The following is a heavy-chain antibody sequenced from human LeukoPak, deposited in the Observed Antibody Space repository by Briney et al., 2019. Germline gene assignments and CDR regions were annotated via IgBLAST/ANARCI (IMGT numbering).Heavy chain of an antibody. J-gene: IGHJ4*02. V-gene: IGHV4-39*07. D-gene: IGHD5-24*01. CDR2: IYSSGST. Sequence: SETLSLTCTVSGGSISSSYYYWGWIRQPPGKGLEWIGSIYSSGSTYYNPSLESRVTIPVDTSKNQFSLKLSSVTAADTAVYYCARTRDGYNYYFDYWGQGTLVTVSS. CDR1: GGSISSSYYY. CDR3: ARTRDGYNYYFDY.